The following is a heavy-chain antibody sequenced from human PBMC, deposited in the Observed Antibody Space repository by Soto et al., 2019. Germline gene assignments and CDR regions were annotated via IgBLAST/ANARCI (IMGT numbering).Heavy chain of an antibody. Sequence: QVQLVQSGAEVKKPGSSVKVSCKASGGTFSSYAISWVRQAPGQGLEWMGGIIPIFGTANYAQKFQGRVTITADESRSTAYMELSSLRSEDTAVYYCARSGEAYCGGDCYFDYWGQGTLVTVSS. CDR2: IIPIFGTA. CDR1: GGTFSSYA. J-gene: IGHJ4*02. V-gene: IGHV1-69*01. D-gene: IGHD2-21*02. CDR3: ARSGEAYCGGDCYFDY.